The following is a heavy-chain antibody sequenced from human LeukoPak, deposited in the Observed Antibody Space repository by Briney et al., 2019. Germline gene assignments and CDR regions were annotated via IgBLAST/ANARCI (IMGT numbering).Heavy chain of an antibody. V-gene: IGHV4-59*01. D-gene: IGHD6-13*01. CDR1: GGSISSYY. CDR2: IYYSGST. J-gene: IGHJ4*02. Sequence: SETLSLTCTVSGGSISSYYWSWIRQPPGKGLEWIGYIYYSGSTNYNLSLKSRVTISVDTSKNQFSLKLRSVTAADTAVYYCARVGSSWYYYDYWGQGTLVTVSS. CDR3: ARVGSSWYYYDY.